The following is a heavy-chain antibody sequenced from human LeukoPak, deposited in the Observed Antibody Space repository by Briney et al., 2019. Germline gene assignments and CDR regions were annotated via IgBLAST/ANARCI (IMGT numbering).Heavy chain of an antibody. CDR2: INQDGSEK. J-gene: IGHJ3*02. V-gene: IGHV3-7*01. D-gene: IGHD4/OR15-4a*01. Sequence: GGSLRLSCVASGFTFSKYWMSWVRQAPGKGLEWVAHINQDGSEKNYVDSVKGRFTISRDNAKNSLYLQMNSLRAEDTAVYYCARDRVRYGAYDAFDIWGQGTLVTVSS. CDR1: GFTFSKYW. CDR3: ARDRVRYGAYDAFDI.